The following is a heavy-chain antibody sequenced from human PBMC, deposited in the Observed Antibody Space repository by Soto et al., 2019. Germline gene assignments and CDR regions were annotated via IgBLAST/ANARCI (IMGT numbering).Heavy chain of an antibody. CDR2: INSDGSST. J-gene: IGHJ6*03. CDR3: FAVTYYYYYMDV. V-gene: IGHV3-74*01. D-gene: IGHD6-19*01. Sequence: PGGSLRLSCAASGFTFSSYWMHWVRQAPGKGLVWVSRINSDGSSTSYADSVKGRFTISRDNAKNTLYLQMNSLRAEDTAVYYSFAVTYYYYYMDVWGKGTTVTVSS. CDR1: GFTFSSYW.